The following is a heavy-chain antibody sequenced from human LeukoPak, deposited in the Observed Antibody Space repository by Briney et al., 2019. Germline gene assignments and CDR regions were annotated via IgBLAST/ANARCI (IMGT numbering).Heavy chain of an antibody. J-gene: IGHJ4*02. V-gene: IGHV1-3*01. D-gene: IGHD6-19*01. CDR2: INAGNGNT. CDR3: ARSGYSSGWSFDY. Sequence: ASVKVSCKAPGYTFTSYAMHWVRQAPGQRLEWMGWINAGNGNTKYSQKFQGRVTITRDTSASTAYMELGSLRSEDTAVYYCARSGYSSGWSFDYWGQGTLVTVSS. CDR1: GYTFTSYA.